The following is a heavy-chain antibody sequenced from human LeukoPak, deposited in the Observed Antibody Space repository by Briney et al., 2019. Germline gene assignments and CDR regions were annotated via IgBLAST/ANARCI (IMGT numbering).Heavy chain of an antibody. D-gene: IGHD3-10*01. CDR2: ISSSSSYI. Sequence: GGSLRLSCAASGFTFSSYSMNWVRQAPGKGLEWVPSISSSSSYIYYADSVKGRFTISRDNAKNSLYLQMNSLRAEDTAVYYCVTGSLDAFDIWGQGTMVTVSS. V-gene: IGHV3-21*01. CDR1: GFTFSSYS. CDR3: VTGSLDAFDI. J-gene: IGHJ3*02.